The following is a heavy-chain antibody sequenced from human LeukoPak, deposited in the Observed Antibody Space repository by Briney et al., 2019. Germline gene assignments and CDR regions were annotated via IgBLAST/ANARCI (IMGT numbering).Heavy chain of an antibody. J-gene: IGHJ4*02. CDR1: GFAFSTHG. D-gene: IGHD3-10*01. CDR2: IWYDGSKK. V-gene: IGHV3-33*01. Sequence: GGSLRLSCAASGFAFSTHGFHWVRQAPGKGLEWVAVIWYDGSKKYYRDSVKGRFTFSRDDSKNTLFLQMNSLRGEDTAVYYCARDAGNFASGSAHFDYWGQGTLVTVSS. CDR3: ARDAGNFASGSAHFDY.